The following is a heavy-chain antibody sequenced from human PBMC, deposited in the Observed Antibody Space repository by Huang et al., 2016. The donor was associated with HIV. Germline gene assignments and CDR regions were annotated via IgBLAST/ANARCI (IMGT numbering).Heavy chain of an antibody. J-gene: IGHJ4*02. V-gene: IGHV7-4-1*02. Sequence: QVQLVQSGSELKTPGASVKVSCKASGYTFTSYAMNWVRQSPGQGLGWMGCSNTNAGNPTYAQCFTGRFVFSLDPSVSTAYLQISSLKAEDTAVYYCARGLYSSSWAPFDYWGQGTLVTVSS. CDR1: GYTFTSYA. D-gene: IGHD6-13*01. CDR2: SNTNAGNP. CDR3: ARGLYSSSWAPFDY.